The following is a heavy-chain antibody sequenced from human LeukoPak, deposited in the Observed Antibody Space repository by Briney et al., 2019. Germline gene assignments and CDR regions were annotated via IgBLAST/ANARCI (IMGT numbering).Heavy chain of an antibody. Sequence: GGSLRLSCAVSGFNFSSYEMNWVRQAPGKGLEWVSYISSSGSTIYYADSVKGRFTISRDNSKKSLYLQMNSLRAEDTAVYYCARGKITMIVGPFDYWGQGTLVTVSS. V-gene: IGHV3-48*03. CDR2: ISSSGSTI. CDR3: ARGKITMIVGPFDY. J-gene: IGHJ4*02. D-gene: IGHD3-22*01. CDR1: GFNFSSYE.